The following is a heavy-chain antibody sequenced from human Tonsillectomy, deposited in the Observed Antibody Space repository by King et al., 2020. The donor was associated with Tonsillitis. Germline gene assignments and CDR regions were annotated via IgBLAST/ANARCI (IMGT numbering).Heavy chain of an antibody. CDR1: GDSISSNYW. CDR3: ARTPSGSSGIDY. D-gene: IGHD1-26*01. J-gene: IGHJ4*02. CDR2: IHHTGSS. Sequence: QLQESGPGLVKPSGTLSLTCAVSGDSISSNYWWTWVRPPPGKGLEWIGEIHHTGSSSQNPSLTSRATISIDNSNNQFSLKLTSVTAADTAVYYCARTPSGSSGIDYWGQGTLVTVSS. V-gene: IGHV4-4*02.